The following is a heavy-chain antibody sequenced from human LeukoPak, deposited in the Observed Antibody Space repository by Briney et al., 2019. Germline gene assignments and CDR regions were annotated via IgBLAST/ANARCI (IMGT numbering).Heavy chain of an antibody. CDR1: GGSISSYY. CDR2: IYTSGRT. V-gene: IGHV4-4*07. Sequence: SETLSLTCTVSGGSISSYYWSWIRQPAGKGLEWIGRIYTSGRTNYNPSLKSRVTMSVDTSKNQFSLKLSSVTAADTAVYYCARSSSDLTSYYFDYWGQGTLVTVSS. D-gene: IGHD4/OR15-4a*01. J-gene: IGHJ4*02. CDR3: ARSSSDLTSYYFDY.